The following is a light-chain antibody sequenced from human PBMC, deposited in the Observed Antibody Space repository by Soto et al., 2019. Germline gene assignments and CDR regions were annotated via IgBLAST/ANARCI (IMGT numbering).Light chain of an antibody. J-gene: IGLJ3*02. Sequence: QLVLTQPPSVSGAPGQRVTISCTGSSSNIGAGYDVHWYQQLPGTAPKLLIYGNSNRPSGVPDRFSGSKSGTPASLAITGLQAEDEADYYCQSYDSSLSSLFGGGTKLTVL. CDR2: GNS. CDR1: SSNIGAGYD. CDR3: QSYDSSLSSL. V-gene: IGLV1-40*01.